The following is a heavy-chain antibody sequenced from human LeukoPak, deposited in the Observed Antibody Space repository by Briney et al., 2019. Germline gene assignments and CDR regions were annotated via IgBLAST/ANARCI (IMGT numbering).Heavy chain of an antibody. V-gene: IGHV3-7*01. D-gene: IGHD2-21*01. CDR1: GFTFSSSW. CDR3: ARGCEYCGGDWLCAFDI. J-gene: IGHJ3*02. CDR2: IDQDGSAK. Sequence: GGSLRLSCAASGFTFSSSWMSWVRQAPGKGLEWVADIDQDGSAKNYVDSVKGRFTISRDNAKNSLYLQMNSLRAEDTAVYYCARGCEYCGGDWLCAFDIWGQGTMVTVSS.